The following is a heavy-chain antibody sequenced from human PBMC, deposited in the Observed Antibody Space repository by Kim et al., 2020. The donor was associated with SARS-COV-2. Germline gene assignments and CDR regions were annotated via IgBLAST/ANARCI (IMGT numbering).Heavy chain of an antibody. D-gene: IGHD6-13*01. CDR2: ISASGGST. J-gene: IGHJ4*02. CDR3: ARKPRSSPLDF. Sequence: GGSLRLSCAASGFTFINYPMSWVRQAPGKGLEWVSTISASGGSTFYADSVKGRFTISRDNSKSTLYLQMNSLRAEDTAVYYCARKPRSSPLDFWGQGTLVTVSS. CDR1: GFTFINYP. V-gene: IGHV3-23*01.